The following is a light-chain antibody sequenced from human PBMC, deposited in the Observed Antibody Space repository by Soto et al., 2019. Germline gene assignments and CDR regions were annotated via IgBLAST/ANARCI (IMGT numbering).Light chain of an antibody. V-gene: IGKV4-1*01. CDR3: QQYYDTPLT. J-gene: IGKJ4*01. Sequence: DIVLTQSPDSLAVSLGERATINCKSSQTVLHSSNNKNYLAWYRQKPGQPPELLISWASTRESGVPDRFSGSGSGTDFPLTISSLQAEDVAVYHCQQYYDTPLTFGGGTKVQIK. CDR1: QTVLHSSNNKNY. CDR2: WAS.